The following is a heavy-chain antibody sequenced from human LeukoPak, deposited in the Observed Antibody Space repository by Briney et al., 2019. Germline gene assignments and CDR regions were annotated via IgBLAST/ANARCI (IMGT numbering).Heavy chain of an antibody. CDR2: ISAYNGNT. V-gene: IGHV1-18*01. CDR3: ARDSYDILTGYDYYGMDV. D-gene: IGHD3-9*01. J-gene: IGHJ6*02. CDR1: GYTFTSYG. Sequence: GASVKVSCKASGYTFTSYGISWVRQAPGQGLEWMGWISAYNGNTNYAQKLQGRVTMTTDTSTSTAYMELRSLRSDDTAVYYCARDSYDILTGYDYYGMDVWGQGTTVTVS.